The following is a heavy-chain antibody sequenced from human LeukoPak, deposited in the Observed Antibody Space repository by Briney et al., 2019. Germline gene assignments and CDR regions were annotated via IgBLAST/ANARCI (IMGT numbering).Heavy chain of an antibody. CDR1: GGTFSSYA. CDR2: IIPILGIA. Sequence: SVKVSCKASGGTFSSYAISWVRQAPGQGLEWMGRIIPILGIANYAQKFQGRVTITADKSTSTAYTELSSLRSEDTAVYYCARDAHYDSSGYSNNWGQGTLVTVSS. J-gene: IGHJ4*02. CDR3: ARDAHYDSSGYSNN. V-gene: IGHV1-69*04. D-gene: IGHD3-22*01.